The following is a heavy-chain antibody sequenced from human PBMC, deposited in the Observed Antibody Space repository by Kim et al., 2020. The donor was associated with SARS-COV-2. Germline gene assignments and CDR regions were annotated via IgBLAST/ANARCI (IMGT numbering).Heavy chain of an antibody. CDR3: ARLLGYSSGPFDY. CDR2: INHSGST. D-gene: IGHD6-19*01. V-gene: IGHV4-34*01. Sequence: SETLSLTCAVYGGSFSGYYWSWIRQPPGKGLEWIGEINHSGSTNYNPSLKSRVTISVDTSKNQFSLKLSSVTAADTAVYYCARLLGYSSGPFDYWGQGTLVTVSS. CDR1: GGSFSGYY. J-gene: IGHJ4*02.